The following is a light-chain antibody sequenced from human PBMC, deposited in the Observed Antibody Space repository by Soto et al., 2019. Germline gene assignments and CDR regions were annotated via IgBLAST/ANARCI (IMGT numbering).Light chain of an antibody. CDR2: GAS. V-gene: IGKV1-39*01. CDR1: QAILNY. Sequence: DIHLTQSPSSLSAAVGDRVTITCRASQAILNYLNWLKQKAGKAPEVLIYGASGLRSGVPSRFTGSGSATDFTLTITSLQREDAGTYFCQQTFSPDVTFGGGTKVDIK. CDR3: QQTFSPDVT. J-gene: IGKJ4*01.